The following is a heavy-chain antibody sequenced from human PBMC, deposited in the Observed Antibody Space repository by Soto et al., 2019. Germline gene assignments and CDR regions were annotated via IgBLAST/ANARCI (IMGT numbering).Heavy chain of an antibody. J-gene: IGHJ5*02. V-gene: IGHV4-34*01. Sequence: LSLAGAVYGGTLRGSDVAWFRQPPGNGLEWIGEIDHSGYTNYNPSLKSRVTISVDTSKKQFSLRLTSVTAADTAVDYRTRVRDWFDIRGQGPLVTGSS. CDR3: TRVRDWFDI. CDR1: GGTLRGSD. CDR2: IDHSGYT. D-gene: IGHD3-3*01.